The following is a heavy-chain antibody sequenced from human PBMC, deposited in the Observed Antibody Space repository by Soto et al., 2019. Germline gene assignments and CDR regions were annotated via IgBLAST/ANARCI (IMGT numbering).Heavy chain of an antibody. V-gene: IGHV3-30-3*01. Sequence: QVQLVESRGGVVQPGRSLRLSCAASGFTFSSYAMHWVRQAPGKGLEWVAVISYDGSNKYYADSVKGRFTISRDNSKNTLYLQMNSLRAEDTAVYYCARGPMATIGVAFLWGQGTLVTVSS. CDR2: ISYDGSNK. CDR3: ARGPMATIGVAFL. D-gene: IGHD5-12*01. CDR1: GFTFSSYA. J-gene: IGHJ4*02.